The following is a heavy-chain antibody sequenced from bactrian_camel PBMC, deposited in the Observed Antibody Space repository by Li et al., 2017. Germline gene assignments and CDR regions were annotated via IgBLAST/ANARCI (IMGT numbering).Heavy chain of an antibody. J-gene: IGHJ4*01. CDR1: GSTFSNYA. CDR3: ATTDYSVGLYYTLGPILNY. D-gene: IGHD2*01. CDR2: VSGDGSNT. Sequence: VQLVESGGGLVQPGGSLRLSCVASGSTFSNYAMTWVRQAPGKGLEWVSSVSGDGSNTVYADSLKGRFTISRDNAKNTVYLQMNRLKSEDTALYYCATTDYSVGLYYTLGPILNYWGQGTQVTVS. V-gene: IGHV3S11*01.